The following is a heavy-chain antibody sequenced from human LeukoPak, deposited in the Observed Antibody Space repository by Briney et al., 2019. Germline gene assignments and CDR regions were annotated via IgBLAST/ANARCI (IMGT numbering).Heavy chain of an antibody. CDR3: AKDPQKWESYFDY. J-gene: IGHJ4*02. CDR2: TRYDGSNK. D-gene: IGHD1-26*01. Sequence: GGSPRLSCAASGFTFSSYGMHWVRQAPGKGLEWVAFTRYDGSNKYYTDSVKGRFTISRDNSKNMLYLQMNSLRAEDTAVYYCAKDPQKWESYFDYWGQGTLVTVSS. CDR1: GFTFSSYG. V-gene: IGHV3-30*02.